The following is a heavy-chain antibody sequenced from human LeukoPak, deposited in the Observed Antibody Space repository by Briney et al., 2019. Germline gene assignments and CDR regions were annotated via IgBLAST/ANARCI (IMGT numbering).Heavy chain of an antibody. V-gene: IGHV3-7*01. CDR3: ARDLRGIGDETAY. CDR1: GFTFSSYW. CDR2: IKQDGGEK. Sequence: GGSLRLSCAASGFTFSSYWMSWVRQAPGKGLEWVANIKQDGGEKYYVDSVKGRFTISRDNAKNTLYLHMNSLRVEDTAVYYCARDLRGIGDETAYWGQGTLVTVSS. D-gene: IGHD3-16*01. J-gene: IGHJ4*02.